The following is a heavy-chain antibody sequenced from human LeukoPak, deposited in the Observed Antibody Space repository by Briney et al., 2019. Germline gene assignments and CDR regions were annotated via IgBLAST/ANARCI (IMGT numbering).Heavy chain of an antibody. CDR2: IIPIFDTA. D-gene: IGHD1-1*01. J-gene: IGHJ4*02. CDR3: ARVAATTLMNYFDY. Sequence: SVKVSYKASGYTFTGYYIHWVRQAPGQGLEWMGGIIPIFDTANYAQKFQGRVTITADESTSTAYMELSSLRSEDTAVYYCARVAATTLMNYFDYWGQGTLVTVSS. CDR1: GYTFTGYY. V-gene: IGHV1-69*13.